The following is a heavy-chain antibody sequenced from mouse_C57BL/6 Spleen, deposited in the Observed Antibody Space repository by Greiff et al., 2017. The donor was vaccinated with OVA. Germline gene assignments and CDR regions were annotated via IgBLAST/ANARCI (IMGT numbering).Heavy chain of an antibody. CDR3: ARDRGSTAFYAMDY. J-gene: IGHJ4*01. D-gene: IGHD1-2*01. Sequence: DVMLVESGGGLVKPGGSLKLSCAASGFTFSSYAMSWVRQTPEKRLEWVATISDGGSYTYYPDNVKGRFTSSRDNAKNNLYLQMSHLKSEDTAIYYCARDRGSTAFYAMDYWGQGTSVTVSS. CDR1: GFTFSSYA. CDR2: ISDGGSYT. V-gene: IGHV5-4*01.